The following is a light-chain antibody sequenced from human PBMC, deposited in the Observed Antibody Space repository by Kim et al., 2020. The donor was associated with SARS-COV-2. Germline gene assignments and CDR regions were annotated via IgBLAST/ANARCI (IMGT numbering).Light chain of an antibody. CDR2: GAS. V-gene: IGKV1-6*01. J-gene: IGKJ1*01. CDR3: LQDDTYPLT. Sequence: AIQMTQSPSSLSASVGDRVSITCRASQGIRNDLGWYQQKPSKAPRLLIYGASNLQSGVPSRFSGSGSGTDFTLTISSLQPEDFATYYCLQDDTYPLTFGQGTKVDIK. CDR1: QGIRND.